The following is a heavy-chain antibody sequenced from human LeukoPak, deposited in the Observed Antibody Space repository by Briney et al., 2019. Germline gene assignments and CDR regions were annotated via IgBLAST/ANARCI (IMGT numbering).Heavy chain of an antibody. Sequence: ASVKVSCKASGGTFSSYTISWVRQAPGQGLEWRGRIIPILGIANYAQKFQGRVTITADKSTSTAYMELSSLRSEDTAVYYCARSSGYCSSTSCQNYYYYGMDVWGQGTTVTVSS. CDR2: IIPILGIA. CDR3: ARSSGYCSSTSCQNYYYYGMDV. V-gene: IGHV1-69*02. J-gene: IGHJ6*02. D-gene: IGHD2-2*01. CDR1: GGTFSSYT.